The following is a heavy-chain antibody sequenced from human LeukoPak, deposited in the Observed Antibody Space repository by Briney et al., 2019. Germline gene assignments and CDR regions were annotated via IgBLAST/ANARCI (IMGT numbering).Heavy chain of an antibody. J-gene: IGHJ6*03. D-gene: IGHD3-10*01. CDR1: GYTFTGYY. CDR2: INPNSGGT. CDR3: ARELLWFGGDGYMDV. Sequence: GASVKVSCKASGYTFTGYYMHWVRQAPGQGLEWMGWINPNSGGTNYAQKLQGRVTMTTDTSTSTAYMELRSLRSDDTAVYYCARELLWFGGDGYMDVWGKGTTVTISS. V-gene: IGHV1-2*02.